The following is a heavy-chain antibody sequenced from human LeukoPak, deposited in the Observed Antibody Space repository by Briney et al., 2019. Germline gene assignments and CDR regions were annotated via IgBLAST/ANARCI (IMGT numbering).Heavy chain of an antibody. CDR2: INPNSGGT. CDR3: ARGGFTIFPVQRDWFDP. V-gene: IGHV1-2*02. CDR1: GYTFTGYY. J-gene: IGHJ5*02. Sequence: GASVKVSCKASGYTFTGYYMHWVRQAPGQGLEWMGWINPNSGGTNYAQKFQGRVTMTRDTSISTAYMELSRLRSDDTAVYYCARGGFTIFPVQRDWFDPWGQGTLVTVSS. D-gene: IGHD3-3*01.